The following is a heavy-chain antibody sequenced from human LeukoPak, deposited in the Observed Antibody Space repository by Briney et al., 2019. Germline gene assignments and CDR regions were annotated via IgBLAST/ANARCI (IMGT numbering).Heavy chain of an antibody. D-gene: IGHD3-10*01. CDR1: GFTFSSYS. CDR2: ISSGSGYT. Sequence: GGSLRLSCAASGFTFSSYSMNWVRQAPGKGLEWVSSISSGSGYTYYTDSVKGRFTISGDNAKNSLYLQMDSLRADDTAVYYCARDGTSYGSGSYNYHYYYMDVWGKGTTVTVSS. V-gene: IGHV3-21*01. CDR3: ARDGTSYGSGSYNYHYYYMDV. J-gene: IGHJ6*03.